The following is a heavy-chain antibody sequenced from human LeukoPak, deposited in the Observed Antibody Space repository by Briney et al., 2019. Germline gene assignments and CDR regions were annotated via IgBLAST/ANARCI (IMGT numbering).Heavy chain of an antibody. CDR2: IIPILGIA. D-gene: IGHD2-2*01. CDR3: ARDFESTYYYYYMDV. J-gene: IGHJ6*03. Sequence: SVKVSCKASGGTFSSYTISRVRQAPGQGLEWMGRIIPILGIANYAQKFQGRVTITADKSTSTAYMELSSLRSEDTAVYYCARDFESTYYYYYMDVWGKGTTVTVSS. CDR1: GGTFSSYT. V-gene: IGHV1-69*04.